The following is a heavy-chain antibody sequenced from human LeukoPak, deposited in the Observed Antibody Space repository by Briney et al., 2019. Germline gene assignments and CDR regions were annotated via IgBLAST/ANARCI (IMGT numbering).Heavy chain of an antibody. CDR3: ARGRRNYYDSSGYYRY. CDR1: GGSFSGYY. Sequence: PSETLSLTCAVYGGSFSGYYWSWIRQPPGKGLEWIGEINHSGSTNYNPSLKSRVTISVDTSKNQFSLKLSSVTAADAAVYYCARGRRNYYDSSGYYRYWGQGTLVTVSS. D-gene: IGHD3-22*01. J-gene: IGHJ4*02. V-gene: IGHV4-34*01. CDR2: INHSGST.